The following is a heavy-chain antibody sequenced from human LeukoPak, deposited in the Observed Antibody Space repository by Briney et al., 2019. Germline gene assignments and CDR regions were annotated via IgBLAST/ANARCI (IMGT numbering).Heavy chain of an antibody. D-gene: IGHD3-3*01. Sequence: SETLSLTCAVSGGSISSSNWWSWVRQPPGKGLEWIGEIYHSGGTNYNPSLKSRVTISVDKSKNQFSLKLSSVTAADTAVYYCARGNFWSGYYNFDYWGQGTLVTVSS. CDR1: GGSISSSNW. CDR3: ARGNFWSGYYNFDY. CDR2: IYHSGGT. J-gene: IGHJ4*02. V-gene: IGHV4-4*02.